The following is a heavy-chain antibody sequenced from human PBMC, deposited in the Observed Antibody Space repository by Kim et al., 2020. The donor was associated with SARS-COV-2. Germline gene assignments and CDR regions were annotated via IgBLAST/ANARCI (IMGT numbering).Heavy chain of an antibody. CDR3: AREGIVVVVDAPGNH. V-gene: IGHV3-30*01. Sequence: DSVKGRFTISRDNSKNTLYLQRNGRRTEDTAVYYCAREGIVVVVDAPGNHWGQGTLVTVSS. D-gene: IGHD2-15*01. J-gene: IGHJ5*02.